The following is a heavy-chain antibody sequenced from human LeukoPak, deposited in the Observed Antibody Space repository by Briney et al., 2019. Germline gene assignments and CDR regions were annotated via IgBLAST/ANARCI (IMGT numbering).Heavy chain of an antibody. CDR2: IIPIFGTA. V-gene: IGHV1-69*13. J-gene: IGHJ6*02. CDR3: ASPPATPNYYYYGMDV. Sequence: SVKVSCKASGGTFSSYAISWVRQAPGQGLEWMGGIIPIFGTANYAQKFQGRVTITADESTSTAYMELSSLRSEDTAVYYCASPPATPNYYYYGMDVWGQGTTVTVSS. CDR1: GGTFSSYA. D-gene: IGHD4-23*01.